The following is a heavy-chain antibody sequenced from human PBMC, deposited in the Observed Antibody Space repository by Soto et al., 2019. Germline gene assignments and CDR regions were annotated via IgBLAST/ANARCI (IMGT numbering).Heavy chain of an antibody. D-gene: IGHD2-8*02. V-gene: IGHV3-7*05. J-gene: IGHJ4*02. CDR2: INEDGSET. CDR3: ARGGGIGTVDY. Sequence: EGHLVESEGALAQPGGSLRLSCAASGFTFRTYWMSWVRQAPGKGLEWVANINEDGSETYYVDSVKGRFTMSRDNAKNSLFLQMNSLRAEDTALYYCARGGGIGTVDYWGQGTLVTVSS. CDR1: GFTFRTYW.